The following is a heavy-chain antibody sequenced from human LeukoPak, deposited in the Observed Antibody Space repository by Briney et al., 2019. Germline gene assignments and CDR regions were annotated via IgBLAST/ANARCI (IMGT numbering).Heavy chain of an antibody. J-gene: IGHJ2*01. V-gene: IGHV3-33*06. CDR1: GFTSSSYG. CDR2: IWYDETNK. CDR3: AKDLYGGNRYFAL. D-gene: IGHD4-23*01. Sequence: GGSLRLSCAASGFTSSSYGMQWVRQAPGKGLEWVAVIWYDETNKYYADSVKGRFTISRDNSKNTLYLQMNSLRAEDTAVYYCAKDLYGGNRYFALWGRGTLVTVSS.